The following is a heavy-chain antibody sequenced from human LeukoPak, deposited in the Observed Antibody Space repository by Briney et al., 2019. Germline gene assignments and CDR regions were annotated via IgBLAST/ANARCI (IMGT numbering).Heavy chain of an antibody. D-gene: IGHD4-23*01. CDR3: ARQGYSGHSQGAADY. CDR2: ISIYNGNT. V-gene: IGHV1-18*01. J-gene: IGHJ4*02. CDR1: GYTFTSYG. Sequence: GASVKVSCKASGYTFTSYGISWVRQAPGQGLEWMGWISIYNGNTNYAQNLQGRVTMTTDTSTSTTYMELRSLRSDDTAVYYCARQGYSGHSQGAADYWGQGTLVTVSS.